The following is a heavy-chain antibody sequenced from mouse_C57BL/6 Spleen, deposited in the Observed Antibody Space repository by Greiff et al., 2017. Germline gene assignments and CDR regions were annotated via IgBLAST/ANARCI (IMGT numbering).Heavy chain of an antibody. D-gene: IGHD1-1*01. J-gene: IGHJ1*03. CDR3: ARSGNYYDSSYDWYFDV. CDR1: GYSITSDY. V-gene: IGHV3-8*01. Sequence: EVMLVESGPGLAKPSQTLSLTCSVTGYSITSDYWNWIRKFPGNKLEYMGYISYSGSTYYNPSHKSRIAITRDTSKNQYSLQLNSVTTEDTATYYCARSGNYYDSSYDWYFDVWGTGTTVTVSS. CDR2: ISYSGST.